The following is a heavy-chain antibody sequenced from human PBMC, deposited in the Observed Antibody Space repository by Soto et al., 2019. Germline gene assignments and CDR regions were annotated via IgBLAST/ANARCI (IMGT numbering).Heavy chain of an antibody. D-gene: IGHD1-1*01. J-gene: IGHJ4*02. CDR3: ARVRGTGDYFDY. Sequence: LRLSCAASGFTFSSYWMSWVRQAPGKGLEWAANIKQDGSEKYYVDSVKGRFTISRDNAKNSLYLQMNSLRAEDTAVYYCARVRGTGDYFDYWGQGTLVTVSS. CDR2: IKQDGSEK. CDR1: GFTFSSYW. V-gene: IGHV3-7*03.